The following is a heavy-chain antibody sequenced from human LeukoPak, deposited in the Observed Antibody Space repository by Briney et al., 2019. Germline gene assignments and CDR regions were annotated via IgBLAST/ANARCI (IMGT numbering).Heavy chain of an antibody. D-gene: IGHD4-17*01. CDR3: ARHSGMTTVTAYLDC. V-gene: IGHV4-39*01. CDR2: IYYSGDT. Sequence: PSETLSLTCTGSGGSISSSSYYWGWIRQPPGKGLEWIGSIYYSGDTYYNPSLKSRVTISVDTSKNQFSLKLSSVTAADTAVYYCARHSGMTTVTAYLDCWGQGTLVTVSS. CDR1: GGSISSSSYY. J-gene: IGHJ4*02.